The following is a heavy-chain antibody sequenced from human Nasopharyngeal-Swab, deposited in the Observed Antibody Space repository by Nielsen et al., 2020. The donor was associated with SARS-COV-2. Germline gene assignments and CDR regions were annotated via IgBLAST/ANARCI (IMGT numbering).Heavy chain of an antibody. CDR1: GFTFSSYA. V-gene: IGHV3-30-3*01. CDR2: ISYDGSNK. D-gene: IGHD6-13*01. J-gene: IGHJ4*02. Sequence: GGSLRLSCAASGFTFSSYAMHWVRQAPGKGLEWVAVISYDGSNKYYADSVKGRFTISRDNAQNSLSLQMNSLREEDTAIYYCARASKTGAAAGLHPFGNWGQGTLVTVSS. CDR3: ARASKTGAAAGLHPFGN.